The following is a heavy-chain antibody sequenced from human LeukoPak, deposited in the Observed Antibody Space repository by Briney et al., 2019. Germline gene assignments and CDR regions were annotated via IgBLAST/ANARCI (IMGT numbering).Heavy chain of an antibody. CDR3: ASSYSSSWYGSYYNWFDP. Sequence: SETLPLTCTVSGGSISSSSYYWGWIRQPPGKGLEWIGSIYYSGSTYYNPSLKSRVTISVDTSKNQFSLKLSSVTAADTAVYYCASSYSSSWYGSYYNWFDPWGQGTLVTVSS. V-gene: IGHV4-39*01. CDR2: IYYSGST. J-gene: IGHJ5*02. D-gene: IGHD6-13*01. CDR1: GGSISSSSYY.